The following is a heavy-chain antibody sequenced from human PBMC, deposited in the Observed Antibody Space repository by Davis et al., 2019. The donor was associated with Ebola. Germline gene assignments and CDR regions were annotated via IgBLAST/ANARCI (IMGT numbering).Heavy chain of an antibody. CDR2: INAGNGNT. Sequence: ASVKVSCKASGYTFTSYAMHWVRQAPGQRLEWMGWINAGNGNTKYSQKFQGRVTITRDTSASTAYMELSSLRSEDTAVYYCARDLTDGVWDNWFDPWGQGTLVTVSS. D-gene: IGHD3-16*01. CDR3: ARDLTDGVWDNWFDP. CDR1: GYTFTSYA. J-gene: IGHJ5*02. V-gene: IGHV1-3*01.